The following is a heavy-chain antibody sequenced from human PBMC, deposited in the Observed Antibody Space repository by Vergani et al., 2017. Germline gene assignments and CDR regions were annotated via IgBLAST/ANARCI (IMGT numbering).Heavy chain of an antibody. CDR3: ATDPVGRRYYDFWSGKNWFDP. CDR2: INTNTGNP. CDR1: GYTFTSYA. V-gene: IGHV7-4-1*01. D-gene: IGHD3-3*01. Sequence: QVQLVQSGSELKKPGASVKVSCKASGYTFTSYAMNWVRQAPGQGLEWMGWINTNTGNPTYAQGFTGRFVFSLDTSVSTAYLQICSLKAEDTAVYYCATDPVGRRYYDFWSGKNWFDPWGQGTLVTVSS. J-gene: IGHJ5*01.